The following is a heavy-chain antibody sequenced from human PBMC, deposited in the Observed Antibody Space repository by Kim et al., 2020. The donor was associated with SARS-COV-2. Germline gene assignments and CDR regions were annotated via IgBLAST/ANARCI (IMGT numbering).Heavy chain of an antibody. V-gene: IGHV4-31*03. CDR3: SRDDRYSSSWYRFDP. CDR1: GGSISSAAYY. J-gene: IGHJ5*02. Sequence: SETLSLTCTVSGGSISSAAYYWSWIRQHPGKGLQWIGYIYYSGTTYYNPSLKTRVTISVDTSKNQFSLKLSSVTAADTAVYYWSRDDRYSSSWYRFDPWGQGTLVTVSS. CDR2: IYYSGTT. D-gene: IGHD6-13*01.